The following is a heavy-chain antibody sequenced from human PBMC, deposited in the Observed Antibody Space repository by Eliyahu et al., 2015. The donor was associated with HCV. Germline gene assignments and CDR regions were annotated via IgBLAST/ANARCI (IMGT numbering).Heavy chain of an antibody. J-gene: IGHJ4*02. Sequence: EVPLVESGGGLVQPGGSLXLSCAASGFXFSNYWMHWVRXXPGKGLVWVXRXSSDGSNTNYADSVKGRFTISRDNAKNTLYLQMNSLRVEDTAVYYCARIIVGATGIDYWGQGTLVTVSS. V-gene: IGHV3-74*01. CDR1: GFXFSNYW. D-gene: IGHD1-26*01. CDR3: ARIIVGATGIDY. CDR2: XSSDGSNT.